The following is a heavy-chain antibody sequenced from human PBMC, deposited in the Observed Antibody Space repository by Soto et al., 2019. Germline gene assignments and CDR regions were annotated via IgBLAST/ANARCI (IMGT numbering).Heavy chain of an antibody. CDR1: GFTFSSYA. J-gene: IGHJ6*02. CDR2: ISGSGGST. V-gene: IGHV3-23*01. Sequence: GGSLRLSCAASGFTFSSYAMSWVRQAPGKGLEWVSAISGSGGSTYYADSVKGRFTISRDKSKNTLYLQMNSLRAEDTAVYYGAKDLDPYDFWSVHRPQGRGMDVWGQGTTVTVSS. CDR3: AKDLDPYDFWSVHRPQGRGMDV. D-gene: IGHD3-3*01.